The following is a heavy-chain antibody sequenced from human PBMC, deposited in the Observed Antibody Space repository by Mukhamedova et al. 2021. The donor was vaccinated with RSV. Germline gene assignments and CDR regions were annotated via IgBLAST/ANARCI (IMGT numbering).Heavy chain of an antibody. CDR3: ARGYYDSSGYLRDH. D-gene: IGHD3-22*01. J-gene: IGHJ4*02. Sequence: KYSQKFQGRVTITRDTSASTAYMELSSLRSEDTAVYYCARGYYDSSGYLRDHWGQGTLVTVSS. V-gene: IGHV1-3*01.